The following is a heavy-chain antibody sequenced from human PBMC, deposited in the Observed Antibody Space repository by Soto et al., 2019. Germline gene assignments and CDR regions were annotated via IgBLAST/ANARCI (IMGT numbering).Heavy chain of an antibody. CDR2: IYYSGST. CDR1: GGSISSYY. V-gene: IGHV4-59*01. Sequence: PSETLSLTCTVSGGSISSYYWSWIRQPPGKGLEWIGYIYYSGSTNYNPSLKSRVTISVDTSKNQFSLKLSSVTAADTAVYYCARYYDFWSGYYTFDYWGQGTLVTVSS. CDR3: ARYYDFWSGYYTFDY. D-gene: IGHD3-3*01. J-gene: IGHJ4*02.